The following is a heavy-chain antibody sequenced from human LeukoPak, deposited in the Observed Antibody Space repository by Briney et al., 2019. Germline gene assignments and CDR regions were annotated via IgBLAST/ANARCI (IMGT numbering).Heavy chain of an antibody. J-gene: IGHJ4*02. Sequence: PGRSLRLSCAASGFTFSTHGMHWVRQAPGKGLEWVAVIRYDGSNKYYADSVKGRFTISRDNSKNTLYLQMNSLRAEDTAVYYCARDAARYDFWSGPLDYWGQGTLVTVSS. D-gene: IGHD3-3*01. V-gene: IGHV3-33*01. CDR3: ARDAARYDFWSGPLDY. CDR2: IRYDGSNK. CDR1: GFTFSTHG.